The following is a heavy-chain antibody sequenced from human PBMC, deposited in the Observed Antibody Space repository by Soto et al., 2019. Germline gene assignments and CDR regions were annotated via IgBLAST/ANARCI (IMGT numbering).Heavy chain of an antibody. V-gene: IGHV3-23*01. CDR2: ISGSGGST. J-gene: IGHJ6*02. Sequence: GGSLRLSCAASGFTFSSYAMSWVRQAPGKGLEWVSAISGSGGSTYYADSVKGRFTISRDNSKNTLYLQMNSLRAEDTAVYYCAKGKGYYGSGNYRRAYYYYGMDVWGQGTTVTVSS. CDR1: GFTFSSYA. CDR3: AKGKGYYGSGNYRRAYYYYGMDV. D-gene: IGHD3-10*01.